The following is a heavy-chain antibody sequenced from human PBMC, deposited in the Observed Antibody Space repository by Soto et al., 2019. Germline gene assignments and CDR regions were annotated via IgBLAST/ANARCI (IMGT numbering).Heavy chain of an antibody. CDR1: GYTFTSYA. J-gene: IGHJ6*03. V-gene: IGHV1-3*01. Sequence: ASVKVSCKASGYTFTSYAMHWVRQAPGQRLEWMGWINAGNGNTKYSQKFQGRVTITRDTSASTAYMELSSLRSEDTAVYYCARQYCSSTSCYAYYYYYYMDVWGKGTTVTVSS. CDR2: INAGNGNT. CDR3: ARQYCSSTSCYAYYYYYYMDV. D-gene: IGHD2-2*01.